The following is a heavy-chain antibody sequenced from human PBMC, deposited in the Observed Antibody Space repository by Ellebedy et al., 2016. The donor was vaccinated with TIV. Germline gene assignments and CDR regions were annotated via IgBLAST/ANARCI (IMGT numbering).Heavy chain of an antibody. J-gene: IGHJ4*02. D-gene: IGHD4-23*01. CDR3: ARGGSGGNSGPFDY. Sequence: LRLXCTVPGDSISNGGPYKWSWIRQPPGEGLEWIGCIHYSGSTYYTPSLESRVSISVATSKSQFSLNLRSVTAADTAVYYCARGGSGGNSGPFDYWGQGNLVTVSS. V-gene: IGHV4-31*03. CDR2: IHYSGST. CDR1: GDSISNGGPYK.